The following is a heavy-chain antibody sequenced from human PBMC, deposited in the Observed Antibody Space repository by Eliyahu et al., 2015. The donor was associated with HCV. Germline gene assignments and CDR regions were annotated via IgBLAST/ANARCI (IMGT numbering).Heavy chain of an antibody. D-gene: IGHD2-15*01. CDR1: YA. J-gene: IGHJ6*02. CDR3: ARGRGGFCGRGSCYTSYYYFGVDV. CDR2: TWFDGSET. V-gene: IGHV3-33*01. Sequence: YAMHWVRQTPDKGLEWVAITWFDGSETAYAESVEGRFTISRDNSNNTLYLQMHSLRVEDTGVYFCARGRGGFCGRGSCYTSYYYFGVDVWGQGTTVTVS.